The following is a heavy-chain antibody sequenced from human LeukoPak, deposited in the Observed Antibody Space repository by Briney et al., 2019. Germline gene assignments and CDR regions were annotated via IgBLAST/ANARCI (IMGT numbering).Heavy chain of an antibody. CDR1: GGSISSYY. CDR2: IYYSGST. CDR3: ARDPTRSGLDY. V-gene: IGHV4-59*01. J-gene: IGHJ4*02. Sequence: PSETLSLTCTVSGGSISSYYWSWIRQPPGKGLEWIGYIYYSGSTNYNPSLKSRVTISVDTSKNQFSLKLSSVTAADTAVYYCARDPTRSGLDYWGQGTPVTVSS. D-gene: IGHD4-11*01.